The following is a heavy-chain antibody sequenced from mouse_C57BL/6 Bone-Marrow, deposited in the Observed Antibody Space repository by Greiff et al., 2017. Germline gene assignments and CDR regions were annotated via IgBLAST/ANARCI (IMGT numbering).Heavy chain of an antibody. Sequence: EVQLQQSGPGLVKPSPSLSLSCSVTGYSITSGYYWYLIRQFAGNKLECMGYISYDGSTNYNPSLKNRISITRDTSKNQFFLKLNSVTTEDTATCYCARSRGCAYWGQGTLVTVSA. D-gene: IGHD3-3*01. CDR1: GYSITSGYY. CDR3: ARSRGCAY. CDR2: ISYDGST. J-gene: IGHJ3*01. V-gene: IGHV3-6*01.